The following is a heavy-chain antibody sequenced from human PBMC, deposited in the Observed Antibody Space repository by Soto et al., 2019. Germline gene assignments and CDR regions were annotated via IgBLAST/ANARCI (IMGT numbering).Heavy chain of an antibody. J-gene: IGHJ6*02. D-gene: IGHD6-19*01. V-gene: IGHV3-23*01. CDR2: VSGTGGTT. CDR1: GFTFSTYA. CDR3: AIPPAVASTNSYCYGMDV. Sequence: EVQLLESGGGLVQPGGSLRLSCAASGFTFSTYAMNWVRQAPGKGLEWVSSVSGTGGTTYYADSVKGRFTISRDNSKSTLYLQMNSLRAEDTAVYYCAIPPAVASTNSYCYGMDVWGQGTTVTVSS.